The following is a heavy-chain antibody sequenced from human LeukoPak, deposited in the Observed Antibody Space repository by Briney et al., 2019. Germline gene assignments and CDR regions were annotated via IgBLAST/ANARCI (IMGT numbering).Heavy chain of an antibody. CDR2: IIPIFDTT. D-gene: IGHD3-9*01. V-gene: IGHV1-69*05. Sequence: SVKVSCKASGGTFSSYAINWVRQAPGQGLEWMGGIIPIFDTTNYAQKFQGRVTITTDESTSTAYMELSSLGSEDTAVYYCARAKYYDILTGYSTLYYYYYMDVWGKGTTVTVSS. CDR3: ARAKYYDILTGYSTLYYYYYMDV. J-gene: IGHJ6*03. CDR1: GGTFSSYA.